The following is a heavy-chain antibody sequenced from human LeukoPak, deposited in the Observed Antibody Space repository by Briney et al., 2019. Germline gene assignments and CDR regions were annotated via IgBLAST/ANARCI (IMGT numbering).Heavy chain of an antibody. Sequence: GGSLRLSCAASGFTFSSYAMSWVRQAPGKGLEWVSAISGSGGSTYYADSVKGRFTISRDNSKNTLYLQMNSLRAEDTAVHYCAKDDSSGWHNWFDPWGQGTLVTVSS. D-gene: IGHD6-19*01. CDR2: ISGSGGST. CDR3: AKDDSSGWHNWFDP. CDR1: GFTFSSYA. J-gene: IGHJ5*02. V-gene: IGHV3-23*01.